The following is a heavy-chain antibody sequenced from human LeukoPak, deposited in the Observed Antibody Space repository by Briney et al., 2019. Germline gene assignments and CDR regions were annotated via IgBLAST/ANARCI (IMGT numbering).Heavy chain of an antibody. CDR3: ARKDSGLNPFDF. J-gene: IGHJ4*02. D-gene: IGHD1-14*01. CDR1: AFIDSSSP. Sequence: GVSVRLTCSASAFIDSSSPMSRVAQGPGMGHVGCSDTSSSGANTPYADSVKGRFTISRDNSKNTLYLQMNSLRVEDTAVYYCARKDSGLNPFDFWGQGTLVTVSS. V-gene: IGHV3-23*01. CDR2: TSSSGANT.